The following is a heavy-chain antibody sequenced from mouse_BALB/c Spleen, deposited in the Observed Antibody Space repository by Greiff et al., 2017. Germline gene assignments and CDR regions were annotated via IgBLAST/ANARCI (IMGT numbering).Heavy chain of an antibody. V-gene: IGHV5-9-4*01. CDR2: ISSGGSYT. Sequence: EVQLVESGGGLVKPGGSLKLSCAASGFTFSSYAMSWVRQSPEKRLEWVAEISSGGSYTYYPDTVTGRFTISRDNAKNTLYLEMSSLRSEDTAMYYCARAGREDAMDYWGQGTSVTVSS. J-gene: IGHJ4*01. CDR3: ARAGREDAMDY. CDR1: GFTFSSYA. D-gene: IGHD4-1*01.